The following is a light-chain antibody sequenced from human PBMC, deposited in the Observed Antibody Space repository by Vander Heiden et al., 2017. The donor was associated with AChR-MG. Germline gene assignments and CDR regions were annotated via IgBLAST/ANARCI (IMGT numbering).Light chain of an antibody. V-gene: IGKV3-11*01. CDR3: QQRDSWPLT. CDR1: QSISSY. Sequence: EIVLTQSPATLSLSPGERATLSCRASQSISSYLAWYQQKPGQAPRLLIYDASNRATGIPARFSGSGSGTDFTLTISSLEPEDFAVYYCQQRDSWPLTFGGVTKVDIK. J-gene: IGKJ4*01. CDR2: DAS.